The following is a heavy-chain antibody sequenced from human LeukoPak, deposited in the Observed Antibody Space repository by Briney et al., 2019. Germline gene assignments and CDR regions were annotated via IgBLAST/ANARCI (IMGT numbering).Heavy chain of an antibody. J-gene: IGHJ4*02. CDR2: IYYSGST. CDR3: ARPSELGRGGAFDY. D-gene: IGHD3-16*01. CDR1: GGSISSSSYY. V-gene: IGHV4-39*01. Sequence: SETLSLTCTVSGGSISSSSYYWGWIRQPPGKGLEWIGSIYYSGSTYYNPSLKSRVTISVDTSKNQFSLKLSSVTAADTAVYYCARPSELGRGGAFDYWGQGTLVTVSS.